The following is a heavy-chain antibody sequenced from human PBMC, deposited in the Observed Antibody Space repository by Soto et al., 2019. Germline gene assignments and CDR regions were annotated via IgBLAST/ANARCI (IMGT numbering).Heavy chain of an antibody. CDR1: GFVFKISA. V-gene: IGHV3-23*01. Sequence: GGSLRLSCAASGFVFKISAMSWVRQAPGKGLDWVSAISTSGDETYYVDSVKGRFTISRDNSKNTLYLQMTSLSAEDTAVYYCGKGDSSGWRDYWGQGTLVTVSS. CDR2: ISTSGDET. CDR3: GKGDSSGWRDY. J-gene: IGHJ4*02. D-gene: IGHD6-19*01.